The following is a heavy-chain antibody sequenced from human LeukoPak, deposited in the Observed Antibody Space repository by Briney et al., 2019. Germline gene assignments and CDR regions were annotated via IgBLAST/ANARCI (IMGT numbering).Heavy chain of an antibody. V-gene: IGHV4-39*02. CDR1: GGSISSSSYY. CDR3: ARLFCGADCSIDF. CDR2: MHYSGSI. D-gene: IGHD2-21*02. J-gene: IGHJ4*02. Sequence: SETLSLTCTVSGGSISSSSYYWGWTRQPPGKGLEWIGSMHYSGSIYYNPSLKSRVTISIDTSKNHLSLNLRSVTAADTAVYYCARLFCGADCSIDFWGQGTLVTVSS.